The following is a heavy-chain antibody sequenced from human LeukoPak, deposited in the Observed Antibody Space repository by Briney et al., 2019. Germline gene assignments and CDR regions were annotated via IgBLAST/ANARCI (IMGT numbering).Heavy chain of an antibody. J-gene: IGHJ4*02. D-gene: IGHD1-26*01. CDR2: INHSGSA. CDR3: ARGLKRGASLDY. CDR1: GGSFSGYY. V-gene: IGHV4-34*01. Sequence: SETLSLTCAVYGGSFSGYYWSWIRQPPGKGLEWIGEINHSGSANYNPSLKSRVTISVDTSKNQFSLKLSSVTAADTAVYYCARGLKRGASLDYWGQGTLVTVSS.